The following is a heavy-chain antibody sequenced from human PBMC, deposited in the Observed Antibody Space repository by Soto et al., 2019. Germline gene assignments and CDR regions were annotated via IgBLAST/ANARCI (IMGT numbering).Heavy chain of an antibody. D-gene: IGHD3-16*01. CDR2: IKSDGTST. CDR1: GFTFRTYS. V-gene: IGHV3-23*01. Sequence: GGSLRLSCAASGFTFRTYSMNWVRQAPGKGLEWISAIKSDGTSTYYAASVEDRFTISRDNSKNTLYLQLNSLRAEDTAVYYCAQLGLMTFSHKHYFNHWGRGTLVTVSS. CDR3: AQLGLMTFSHKHYFNH. J-gene: IGHJ4*02.